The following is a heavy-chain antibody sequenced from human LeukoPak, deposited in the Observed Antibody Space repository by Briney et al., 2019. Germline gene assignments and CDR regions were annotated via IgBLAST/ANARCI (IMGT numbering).Heavy chain of an antibody. CDR1: GFTFNNYA. D-gene: IGHD3-22*01. J-gene: IGHJ5*02. V-gene: IGHV3-23*01. CDR3: AKIFHTDGYYLGEHLFDA. Sequence: PGGSLRLPRAASGFTFNNYAMSWVRQAPGKGPEWLSAISGSGGSTTDADSVKGRFTTSRDNSKSTLYLQMNSLRAEDTAIYYCAKIFHTDGYYLGEHLFDAWGQGTLVTVSS. CDR2: ISGSGGST.